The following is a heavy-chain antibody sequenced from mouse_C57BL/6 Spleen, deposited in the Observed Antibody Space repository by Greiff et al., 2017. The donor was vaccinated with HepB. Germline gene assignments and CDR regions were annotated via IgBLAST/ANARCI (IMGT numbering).Heavy chain of an antibody. CDR2: IYPRSGNT. Sequence: VQLQQSGAELVRPGASVKLSCKASGYTFTSYGISWVKQRTGQGLEWIGEIYPRSGNTYYNEKFKGKATLTADKSSSTSYMELRSLTSEDSAVYFCARQGTVVGNYAMDDWGQGTSVTVSS. V-gene: IGHV1-81*01. CDR1: GYTFTSYG. D-gene: IGHD1-1*01. J-gene: IGHJ4*01. CDR3: ARQGTVVGNYAMDD.